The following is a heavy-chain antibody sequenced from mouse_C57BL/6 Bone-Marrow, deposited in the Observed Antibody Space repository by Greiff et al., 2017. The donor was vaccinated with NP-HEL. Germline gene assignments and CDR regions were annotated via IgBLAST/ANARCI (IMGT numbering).Heavy chain of an antibody. J-gene: IGHJ3*01. D-gene: IGHD2-12*01. Sequence: QVQLQQSGAELARPGASVKLSCKASGYTFTSYGISWVKQRTGQGLEWIGEIYPRSGNTYYNEKFKGKATLTADKSSSTAYMELRSLTSEDSAVYFCARSGPYDFAYWGQGTLVTVSA. CDR1: GYTFTSYG. V-gene: IGHV1-81*01. CDR3: ARSGPYDFAY. CDR2: IYPRSGNT.